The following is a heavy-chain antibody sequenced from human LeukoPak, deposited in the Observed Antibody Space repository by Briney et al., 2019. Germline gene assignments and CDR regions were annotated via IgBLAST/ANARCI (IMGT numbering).Heavy chain of an antibody. V-gene: IGHV4-34*01. CDR1: GGSFSGYY. CDR2: INHSGST. Sequence: PSETLSLTCAVYGGSFSGYYWSWIRQPPGKGPEWIGEINHSGSTNYNPSLKSRVTISVDTSKNQFSLKLSSVTAADTAVYYCARPWRGYCSSTSCSPVFGYWGQGTLVTVSS. J-gene: IGHJ4*02. D-gene: IGHD2-2*01. CDR3: ARPWRGYCSSTSCSPVFGY.